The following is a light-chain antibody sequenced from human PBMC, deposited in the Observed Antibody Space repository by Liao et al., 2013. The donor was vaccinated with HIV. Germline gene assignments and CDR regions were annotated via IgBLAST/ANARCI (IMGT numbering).Light chain of an antibody. J-gene: IGLJ3*02. Sequence: SSVLTQPPSVSVTPRKTARITCGGNNIGTKSVHWYQQKPGQAPVLVIYNDGNRPSGIPERFSGSNSGNTATLTISGTQALDEADYYCHTWDTNSWVFGGGTKLMVL. CDR1: NIGTKS. CDR3: HTWDTNSWV. CDR2: NDG. V-gene: IGLV3-21*01.